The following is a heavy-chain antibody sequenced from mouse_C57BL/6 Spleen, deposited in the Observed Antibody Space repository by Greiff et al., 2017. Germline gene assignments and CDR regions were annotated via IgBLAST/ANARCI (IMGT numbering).Heavy chain of an antibody. V-gene: IGHV1-72*01. CDR2: IDPNSGGT. J-gene: IGHJ2*01. Sequence: VQLQQPGAELVKPGASVKLSCKASGYTFTSYWMHWVKQRPGRGLEWIGRIDPNSGGTKYNEKFKSKATLTVDKPSSPAYMQLSSLTSEDSAVYYCAREDYDYDVSYYFDDWGQGTTLTVAS. CDR1: GYTFTSYW. D-gene: IGHD2-4*01. CDR3: AREDYDYDVSYYFDD.